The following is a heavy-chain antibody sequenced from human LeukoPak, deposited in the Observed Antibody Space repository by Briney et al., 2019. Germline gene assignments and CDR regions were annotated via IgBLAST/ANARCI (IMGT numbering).Heavy chain of an antibody. D-gene: IGHD3-10*01. CDR1: GGSISTSNYY. V-gene: IGHV4-61*01. CDR2: IYYSGST. J-gene: IGHJ5*02. CDR3: ARERRKLIGEPWFDP. Sequence: PSETLSLTCTVSGGSISTSNYYWSWIRQPPGKGLEWIGYIYYSGSTNYNPSLKSRVTISVDTSKNQFSLKLSSVTAADTAVYYCARERRKLIGEPWFDPWGQGTLVTVSS.